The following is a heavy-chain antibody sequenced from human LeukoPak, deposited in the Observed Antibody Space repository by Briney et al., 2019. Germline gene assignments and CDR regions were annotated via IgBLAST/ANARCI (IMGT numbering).Heavy chain of an antibody. D-gene: IGHD3-16*01. CDR3: ASRVLRPRSGDY. V-gene: IGHV4-4*02. Sequence: SSETLSLTCAVSGGSIISSNWWSWVRQPPGKGLEWIGEINHSGSTNYNPSLKSRVTISVDTSKNQFSLKLSSVTAADTAVYYCASRVLRPRSGDYWGQGTLVTVSS. CDR2: INHSGST. CDR1: GGSIISSNW. J-gene: IGHJ4*02.